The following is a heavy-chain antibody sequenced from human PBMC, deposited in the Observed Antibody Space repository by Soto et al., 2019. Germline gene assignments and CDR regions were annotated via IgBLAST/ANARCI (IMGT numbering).Heavy chain of an antibody. V-gene: IGHV4-59*01. CDR1: GGNIIIYY. CDR2: ISYSGTT. J-gene: IGHJ5*02. Sequence: PSETLALTSTVSGGNIIIYYCSWIRQPPGKGVEWIGYISYSGTTNYNPSLKSRVTISVDTSKNQFSLNLSSVTAADTAVYYCARDVVVYYDSSGYYSNSFDPWVQGTLVTVSS. CDR3: ARDVVVYYDSSGYYSNSFDP. D-gene: IGHD3-22*01.